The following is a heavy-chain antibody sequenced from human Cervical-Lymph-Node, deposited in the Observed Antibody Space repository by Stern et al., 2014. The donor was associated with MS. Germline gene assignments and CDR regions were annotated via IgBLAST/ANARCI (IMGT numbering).Heavy chain of an antibody. CDR3: ARVGRGYISGYSFDY. CDR2: IHNGGAT. D-gene: IGHD5-18*01. Sequence: EVQLVESGGGLIQPGGSLRLSCAASGFTVSSSYMSWVRQAPGKGLEWVSAIHNGGATYYADSVKGRFTISRDNSKNTLYFQMSSLRAEDTAVYYCARVGRGYISGYSFDYWDQGTLVTVSS. V-gene: IGHV3-53*01. CDR1: GFTVSSSY. J-gene: IGHJ4*02.